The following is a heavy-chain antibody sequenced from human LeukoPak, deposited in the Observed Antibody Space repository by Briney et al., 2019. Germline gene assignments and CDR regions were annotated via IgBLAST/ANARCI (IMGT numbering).Heavy chain of an antibody. CDR3: ARGQGAEDYYDSSGYYYFDY. J-gene: IGHJ4*02. CDR1: GGSISSSSYY. V-gene: IGHV4-39*07. D-gene: IGHD3-22*01. Sequence: SSETLSLTCTVSGGSISSSSYYWGWIRQPPGKGLVWIGSIYYSRSTCYNPSLKSRVTISVDTSKNQFSLKLSSVTAADTAVYYCARGQGAEDYYDSSGYYYFDYWGQGTLVTVSS. CDR2: IYYSRST.